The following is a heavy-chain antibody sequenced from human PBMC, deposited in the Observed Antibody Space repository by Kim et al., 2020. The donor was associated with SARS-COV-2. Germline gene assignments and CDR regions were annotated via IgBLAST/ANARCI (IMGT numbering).Heavy chain of an antibody. J-gene: IGHJ4*02. V-gene: IGHV3-21*01. D-gene: IGHD1-26*01. Sequence: GGSLRLSCAASGFTFSSYTMNWVRQAPGKGLEWVSSISSSSSYIYYADSLKGRFTISRDNAKNSLYLQMNSLRADDTAVYYCARGTGGSGSYFDYWGQG. CDR1: GFTFSSYT. CDR2: ISSSSSYI. CDR3: ARGTGGSGSYFDY.